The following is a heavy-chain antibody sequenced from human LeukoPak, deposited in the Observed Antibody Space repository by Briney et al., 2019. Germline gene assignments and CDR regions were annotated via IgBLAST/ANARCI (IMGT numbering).Heavy chain of an antibody. D-gene: IGHD3-16*02. CDR2: INPNSGGT. CDR1: GYTFTGYY. V-gene: IGHV1-2*02. Sequence: ASVKVSCKASGYTFTGYYMHWVRQAPGQGLEWMGWINPNSGGTNYAQKFQGRVTMTRDTSISTAYMELSRLRSDDTAVYYCARGPYDYVWGSYRNRFDPWGQGTLVTVPS. CDR3: ARGPYDYVWGSYRNRFDP. J-gene: IGHJ5*02.